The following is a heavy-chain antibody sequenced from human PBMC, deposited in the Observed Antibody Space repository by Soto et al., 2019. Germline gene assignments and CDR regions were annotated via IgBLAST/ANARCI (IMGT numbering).Heavy chain of an antibody. J-gene: IGHJ3*02. V-gene: IGHV4-59*08. D-gene: IGHD3-22*01. Sequence: QVQLQESGPGLVKPSETLSLTCTVSGGSITNYYYSWIRQPPGKGLEWIGYIFHTGTTSYNPSLKSRVTLSVDPSQRQFPLKLNSVTAADTAVYYCTTEAYDNSGSLAFDIWGPGTLVTVS. CDR1: GGSITNYY. CDR3: TTEAYDNSGSLAFDI. CDR2: IFHTGTT.